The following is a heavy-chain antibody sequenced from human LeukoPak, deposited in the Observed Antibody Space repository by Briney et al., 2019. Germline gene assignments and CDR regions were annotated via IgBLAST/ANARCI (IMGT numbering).Heavy chain of an antibody. CDR1: GGSISSHY. D-gene: IGHD6-6*01. CDR2: IYYSGST. Sequence: SETLSLTCTVSGGSISSHYWSWIRQPPGKGPEWIGYIYYSGSTNYNPSLKSRVTISVDTSKNQFSLKLSSVTAADTAVYYCARDGPRQLAGYYYYYMDVWGKGTTVTVSS. J-gene: IGHJ6*03. V-gene: IGHV4-59*11. CDR3: ARDGPRQLAGYYYYYMDV.